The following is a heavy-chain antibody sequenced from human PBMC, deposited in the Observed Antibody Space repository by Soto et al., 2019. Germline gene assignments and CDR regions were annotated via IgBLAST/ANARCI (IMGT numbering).Heavy chain of an antibody. CDR3: ARDARDYYYGMDA. CDR1: GYTFTGYY. J-gene: IGHJ6*02. Sequence: SVKVSCKASGYTFTGYYMHWVRQAPGQGLEWMGWINPNSGGTNYAQKFQGRVTMTRDTSISTAYMELSRLRSDDTAVYYCARDARDYYYGMDAWGQGTTVTVSS. CDR2: INPNSGGT. V-gene: IGHV1-2*02.